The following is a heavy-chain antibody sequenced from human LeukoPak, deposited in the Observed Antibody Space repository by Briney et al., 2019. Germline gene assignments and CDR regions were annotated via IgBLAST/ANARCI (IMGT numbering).Heavy chain of an antibody. V-gene: IGHV3-33*01. J-gene: IGHJ5*02. CDR2: IQYYGSYT. CDR3: ARDVDTSGHSSRLGP. Sequence: PGGSLRLSCAAAGFAFTNYGMHWVRQAPGKGLEWVGAIQYYGSYTYYGGSVKGRFTISRDNSKKTVYLQMNSVRAEDTAVYYCARDVDTSGHSSRLGPWGQGTLVTVSS. CDR1: GFAFTNYG. D-gene: IGHD3-3*01.